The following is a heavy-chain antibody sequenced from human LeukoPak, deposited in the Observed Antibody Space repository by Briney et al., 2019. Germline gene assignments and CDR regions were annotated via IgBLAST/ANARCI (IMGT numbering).Heavy chain of an antibody. V-gene: IGHV1-69*04. D-gene: IGHD2-15*01. CDR3: AREWSPPYYFDY. CDR1: GGTFSSYA. CDR2: IIPILGIA. J-gene: IGHJ4*02. Sequence: ASVKVSCKASGGTFSSYAISWVRQAPGQGLEWMGRIIPILGIANYAQKFQGRVTITADKSTSTAYMELSSLRSEDTAVYYRAREWSPPYYFDYWGQGTLVTVSS.